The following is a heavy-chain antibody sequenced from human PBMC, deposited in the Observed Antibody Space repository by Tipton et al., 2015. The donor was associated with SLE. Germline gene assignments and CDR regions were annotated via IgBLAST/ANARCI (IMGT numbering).Heavy chain of an antibody. V-gene: IGHV1-69*05. J-gene: IGHJ3*02. Sequence: QLVQSGAEVKKPGSSVKASCKASGGTFSSYAISWVRQAPGQGLEWMGGIIPIFGTANYAQKFQGRVTITTDESTSTAYMELSSLRSEDTAVYYCAVVPAAINAFDIWGQGTMVTVSS. D-gene: IGHD2-2*02. CDR1: GGTFSSYA. CDR2: IIPIFGTA. CDR3: AVVPAAINAFDI.